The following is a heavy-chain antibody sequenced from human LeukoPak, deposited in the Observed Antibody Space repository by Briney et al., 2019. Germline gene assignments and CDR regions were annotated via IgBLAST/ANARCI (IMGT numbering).Heavy chain of an antibody. CDR1: GYSISRGYH. D-gene: IGHD1-1*01. CDR2: IHHSGST. J-gene: IGHJ4*02. CDR3: ARVDWILDY. V-gene: IGHV4-38-2*01. Sequence: PSETLSLTCAVSGYSISRGYHWGCIRQPPGKGLEWIGSIHHSGSTYYNSSLKSRVTISVDTSKNQFSLKVSSVTAADTAVYYCARVDWILDYWGQGTLVTVSS.